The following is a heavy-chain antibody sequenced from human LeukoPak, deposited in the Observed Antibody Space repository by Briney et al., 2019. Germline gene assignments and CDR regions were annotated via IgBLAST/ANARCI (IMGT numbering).Heavy chain of an antibody. CDR2: INTSNGNT. Sequence: ASVKVSCKASGYTFTSYAMHWVRQAPGQRLECMGWINTSNGNTKYSQKFQGRVTMTRDTSASTAYMDLSSLRSEDTAVYYCARNTETAIPLPYYFDYWGQGTLVTVSS. V-gene: IGHV1-3*04. CDR3: ARNTETAIPLPYYFDY. J-gene: IGHJ4*02. D-gene: IGHD2-21*02. CDR1: GYTFTSYA.